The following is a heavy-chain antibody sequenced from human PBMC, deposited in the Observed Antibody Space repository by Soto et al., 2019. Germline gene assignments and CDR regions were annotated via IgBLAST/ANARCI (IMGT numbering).Heavy chain of an antibody. CDR2: IYYSGST. Sequence: SETLSLTCTVSGGSISSSSYYWGWIRQPPGKGLEWIGSIYYSGSTYYNPSLKSRVTISVDTSKNQFSLKLSSVTAADTAVYYCARQLPYYYDSSGYYWGLGAFDIWGQGTMVTVS. CDR1: GGSISSSSYY. D-gene: IGHD3-22*01. V-gene: IGHV4-39*01. CDR3: ARQLPYYYDSSGYYWGLGAFDI. J-gene: IGHJ3*02.